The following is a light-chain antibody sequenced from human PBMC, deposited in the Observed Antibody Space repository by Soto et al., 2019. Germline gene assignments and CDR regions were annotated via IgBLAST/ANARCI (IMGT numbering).Light chain of an antibody. CDR1: QSISNH. V-gene: IGKV1-39*01. CDR3: QQSYSSPPK. Sequence: DIQMTQSPSSLSASVEDRVIITCRASQSISNHLNWYQQKPGKAPKLLILAASSLQSGVPSRFSGSRSGPDFTLTISSLQPEDFATYYCQQSYSSPPKFGQGTKVDTK. CDR2: AAS. J-gene: IGKJ1*01.